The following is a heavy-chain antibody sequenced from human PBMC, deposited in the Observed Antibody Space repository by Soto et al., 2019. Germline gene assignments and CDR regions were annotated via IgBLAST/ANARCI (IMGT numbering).Heavy chain of an antibody. D-gene: IGHD3-9*01. CDR2: ISGSGGST. Sequence: EVQLLESGGGLVQPGGSLRLSCAASGFTFSSYAMSWVRQAPGKGLEWVSAISGSGGSTYYADSVKGRFTISRDNSMNTLYLQMNSLRAEDTAVYYCAKSSDILTGYYVPFDYWGQGTLVTVSS. CDR3: AKSSDILTGYYVPFDY. J-gene: IGHJ4*02. V-gene: IGHV3-23*01. CDR1: GFTFSSYA.